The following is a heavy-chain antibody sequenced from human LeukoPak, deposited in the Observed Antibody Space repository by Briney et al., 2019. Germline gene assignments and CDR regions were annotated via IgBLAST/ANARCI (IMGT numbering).Heavy chain of an antibody. CDR2: IYTSGST. J-gene: IGHJ6*03. CDR1: GGSISSYY. D-gene: IGHD4-17*01. Sequence: SETLSLTCTVSGGSISSYYWGWIRQPAGKGLEWIGRIYTSGSTNYNPSLKSRVTISVDTSKNQFSLKLSSVTAADTAVYYCARHLSVTTRKNYYYYMDVWGKGTTVTISS. V-gene: IGHV4-4*07. CDR3: ARHLSVTTRKNYYYYMDV.